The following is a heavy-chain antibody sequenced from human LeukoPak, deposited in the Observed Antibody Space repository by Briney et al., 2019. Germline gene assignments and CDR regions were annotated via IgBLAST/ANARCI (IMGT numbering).Heavy chain of an antibody. V-gene: IGHV4-59*12. D-gene: IGHD5-18*01. CDR2: IYYSGST. CDR3: AREKDTAMPYYYYYGMDV. Sequence: TSETLSLTCTVSGGSISSYYWSWIRQPPGKGLEWIGSIYYSGSTYYNPSLKSRVTISVDTSKNQFSLKLSSVTAADTAVYYCAREKDTAMPYYYYYGMDVWGQGTTVTVSS. J-gene: IGHJ6*02. CDR1: GGSISSYY.